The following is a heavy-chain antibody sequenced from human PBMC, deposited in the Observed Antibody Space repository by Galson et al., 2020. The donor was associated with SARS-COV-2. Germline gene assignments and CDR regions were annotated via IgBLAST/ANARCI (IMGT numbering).Heavy chain of an antibody. D-gene: IGHD6-13*01. J-gene: IGHJ4*02. CDR2: SSSSSSYI. CDR3: ASERSRGIAAAGTFDY. Sequence: GESLKISCAASGFTFSSYSMNWVRQAPGKGLEWVSSSSSSSSYIYYADSVKGRFTIPRDNAKNSLYLQMNSLRAEDTAVYYCASERSRGIAAAGTFDYWGQGTLVTVAS. V-gene: IGHV3-21*01. CDR1: GFTFSSYS.